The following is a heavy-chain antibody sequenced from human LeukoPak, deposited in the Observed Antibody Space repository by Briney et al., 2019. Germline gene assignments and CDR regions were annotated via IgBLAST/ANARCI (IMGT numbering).Heavy chain of an antibody. Sequence: GGSLRLSCAASGFTFSSYSMNWVRQAPGKGLEWVSSISSSSSYIYYADSVKGRFTISRDNAKNSLYLQMNSLRAEDTAVYYCARAPGTVAHFDYWGQGTLVTVSS. J-gene: IGHJ4*02. D-gene: IGHD6-19*01. V-gene: IGHV3-21*01. CDR3: ARAPGTVAHFDY. CDR1: GFTFSSYS. CDR2: ISSSSSYI.